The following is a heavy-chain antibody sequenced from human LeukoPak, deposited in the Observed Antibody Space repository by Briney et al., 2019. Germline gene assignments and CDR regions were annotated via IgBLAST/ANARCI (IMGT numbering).Heavy chain of an antibody. CDR2: IYTSGST. J-gene: IGHJ4*02. Sequence: KPSETLSLTCTVSGGSISSYYWSWIRQPAGKGLEWIGRIYTSGSTNYNPSLKSRVTMSVDTSKNQFSLKLSSVTAADTAVYYCATENPAGGWHPIDYWGQGTLVTVSS. D-gene: IGHD6-19*01. CDR1: GGSISSYY. CDR3: ATENPAGGWHPIDY. V-gene: IGHV4-4*07.